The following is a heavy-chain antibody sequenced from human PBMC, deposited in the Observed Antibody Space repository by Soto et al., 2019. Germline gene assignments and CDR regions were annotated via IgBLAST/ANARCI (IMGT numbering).Heavy chain of an antibody. CDR3: AKPAIVGATDDYFDH. J-gene: IGHJ4*02. Sequence: GGSLRLSCAPSGFTFSNYGMNWVRQTPGKGLEWASSISGSGDTTYYAAPVKGRFTISRDQSKNTLYLQMHSLTAEDTAVYYCAKPAIVGATDDYFDHWGQGTLVTVSS. V-gene: IGHV3-23*01. CDR1: GFTFSNYG. CDR2: ISGSGDTT. D-gene: IGHD1-26*01.